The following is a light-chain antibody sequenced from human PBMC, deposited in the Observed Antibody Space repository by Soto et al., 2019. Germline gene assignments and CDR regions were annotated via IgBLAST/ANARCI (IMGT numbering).Light chain of an antibody. J-gene: IGLJ3*02. CDR3: SSYTSSSTSV. CDR1: SIDVGVYNY. V-gene: IGLV2-14*01. CDR2: EVT. Sequence: QSALTQPASVSGSPGQSITISCTGTSIDVGVYNYVSWYQQHPGKAPKLMIFEVTSRPSGVSNRFSGSKSGNTASLTISGLQAEDEADYYCSSYTSSSTSVFGGGPKLTVL.